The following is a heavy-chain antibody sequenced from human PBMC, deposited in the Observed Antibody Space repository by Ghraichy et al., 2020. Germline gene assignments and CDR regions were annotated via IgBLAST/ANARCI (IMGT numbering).Heavy chain of an antibody. CDR2: FDPEDGET. CDR3: ATDLSQLVVYDSGMLFGI. D-gene: IGHD2-8*02. V-gene: IGHV1-24*01. Sequence: ASVKVSCKVSGYTLTELSMHWVRQAPGKGLEWMGGFDPEDGETIYAQKFQGRVTMTEDTSTDTAYMELSSLRSEDTAVYYCATDLSQLVVYDSGMLFGIWGQGTMVTVSS. CDR1: GYTLTELS. J-gene: IGHJ3*02.